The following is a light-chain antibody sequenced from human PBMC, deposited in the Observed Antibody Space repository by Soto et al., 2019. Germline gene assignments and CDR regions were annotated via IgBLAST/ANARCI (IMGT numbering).Light chain of an antibody. CDR3: QTWGTGIVV. J-gene: IGLJ2*01. CDR1: SGHSSYA. V-gene: IGLV4-69*01. Sequence: QSVLTQSPSASASLGASVKRTCTLSSGHSSYAIAWHQQQPQNGPRYVMKLNLDGSHNKGDGIPDRFSGSSSGAERYLSISSLQSEEAADYSCQTWGTGIVVFGGGTKVTVL. CDR2: LNLDGSH.